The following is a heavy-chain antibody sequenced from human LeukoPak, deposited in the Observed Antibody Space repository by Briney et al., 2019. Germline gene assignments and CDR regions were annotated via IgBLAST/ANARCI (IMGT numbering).Heavy chain of an antibody. D-gene: IGHD1-1*01. V-gene: IGHV4-4*07. J-gene: IGHJ3*02. Sequence: SETLSLTCTVSGGSISTYYWNWIRQPAGKGLEWIGRIYTSGSTNYNLSLKSRVTLSLDTSQNQFSLKLGSVTAADTAVFYCARWVTTQGTFDIWGQGTMVTVSS. CDR3: ARWVTTQGTFDI. CDR2: IYTSGST. CDR1: GGSISTYY.